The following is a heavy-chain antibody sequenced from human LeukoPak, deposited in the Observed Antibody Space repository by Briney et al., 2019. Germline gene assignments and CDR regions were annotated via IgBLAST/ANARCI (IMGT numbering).Heavy chain of an antibody. CDR3: TRGLAGSIDY. CDR2: ISNDGRTT. V-gene: IGHV3-74*01. Sequence: GGSLRLSCAASGFTFSRFLMHWVRQAPGKGLVWVSLISNDGRTTRYADPVKGRFTISRDNAKNTLYLEINSMRADDTAVYYCTRGLAGSIDYWGQGTLVTVSS. D-gene: IGHD6-19*01. CDR1: GFTFSRFL. J-gene: IGHJ4*02.